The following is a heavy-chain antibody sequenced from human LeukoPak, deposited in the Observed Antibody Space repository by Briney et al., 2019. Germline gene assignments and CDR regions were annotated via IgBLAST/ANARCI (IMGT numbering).Heavy chain of an antibody. CDR1: GGTFSSYAI. CDR2: IYYSGST. Sequence: SCKASGGTFSSYAISWIRQPPGKGLEWIGYIYYSGSTYYNPSLKSRVTISVDTSKNQFSLKLSSVTAADTAVYYCARGDDFWSGPIDYWGQGTLVTVSS. J-gene: IGHJ4*02. D-gene: IGHD3-3*01. CDR3: ARGDDFWSGPIDY. V-gene: IGHV4-30-4*08.